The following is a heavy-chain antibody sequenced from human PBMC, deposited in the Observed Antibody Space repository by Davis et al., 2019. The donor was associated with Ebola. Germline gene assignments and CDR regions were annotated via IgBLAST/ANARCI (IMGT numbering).Heavy chain of an antibody. CDR2: ISSSSSYI. D-gene: IGHD6-13*01. CDR3: ARSGLPYSSSWYIGWFDP. CDR1: GFTFSSYS. V-gene: IGHV3-21*01. J-gene: IGHJ5*02. Sequence: PGGSLRLSCAASGFTFSSYSMNWVRQAPGKGLEWVSSISSSSSYIYYADSVKGRFTISRDNAKNSLYLQMNSLRAEDTAVYYCARSGLPYSSSWYIGWFDPWGQGTLVTVSS.